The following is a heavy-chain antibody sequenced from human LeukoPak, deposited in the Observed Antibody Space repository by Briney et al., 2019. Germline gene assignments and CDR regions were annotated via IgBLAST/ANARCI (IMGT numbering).Heavy chain of an antibody. Sequence: SETLSLTCTVSGYSISSGYYWGWIRQPPGKGLEWIGSIYHSGSTYYNPSLKSRVTISVDTSKNQFSLKLSSVTAADTAVYYCARDWGVTTYPVYWGQGTLVTVSS. D-gene: IGHD4-17*01. V-gene: IGHV4-38-2*02. J-gene: IGHJ4*02. CDR2: IYHSGST. CDR1: GYSISSGYY. CDR3: ARDWGVTTYPVY.